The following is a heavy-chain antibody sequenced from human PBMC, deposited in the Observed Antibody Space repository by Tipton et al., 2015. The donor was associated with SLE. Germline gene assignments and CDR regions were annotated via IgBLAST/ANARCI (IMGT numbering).Heavy chain of an antibody. CDR3: TRRDTSKWRFDY. D-gene: IGHD2-2*01. V-gene: IGHV4-4*01. Sequence: TLSLTCVVSGGSISSSNWWTWVRQPPGKGLEWIGEIYHIENTNYNPSLKSRVSIPVDKSKNQFSLNLNSVTAADTAVYFCTRRDTSKWRFDYWGQGTLVTVSS. J-gene: IGHJ4*02. CDR1: GGSISSSNW. CDR2: IYHIENT.